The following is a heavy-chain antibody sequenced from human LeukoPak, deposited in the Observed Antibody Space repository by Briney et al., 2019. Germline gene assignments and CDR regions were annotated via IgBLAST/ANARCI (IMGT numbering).Heavy chain of an antibody. Sequence: GGSLRLSCGASGFTFSNYAMTWVRQAPGKGLEWVSDISGSGGSTFYADSVKGRFTISRDNSKNTLYLQMNSLRAEDTAVYYCARDDWNEYYMDVWGKGTTVTVSS. D-gene: IGHD1-1*01. CDR1: GFTFSNYA. CDR3: ARDDWNEYYMDV. CDR2: ISGSGGST. V-gene: IGHV3-23*01. J-gene: IGHJ6*03.